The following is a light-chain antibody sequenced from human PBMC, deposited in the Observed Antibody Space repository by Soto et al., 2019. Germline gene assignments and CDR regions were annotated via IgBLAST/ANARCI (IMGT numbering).Light chain of an antibody. V-gene: IGKV3-11*01. Sequence: EIVLTQSPATLSLARGERATLSCRASQSISSHLAWYQQKPGQAPRLLIYGASNRATGIPARFSGSGSGTDFTLTISSLEPEDFAVYYCQQRINWPLTFGGGTKVEIK. CDR1: QSISSH. CDR2: GAS. J-gene: IGKJ4*01. CDR3: QQRINWPLT.